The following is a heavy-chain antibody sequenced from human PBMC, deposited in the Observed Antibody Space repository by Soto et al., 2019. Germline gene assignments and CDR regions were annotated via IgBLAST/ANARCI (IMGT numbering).Heavy chain of an antibody. CDR2: ISGSGDTT. CDR1: GFPFSNYA. D-gene: IGHD3-10*01. J-gene: IGHJ5*02. CDR3: AKIRRFGEYWNH. V-gene: IGHV3-23*01. Sequence: GGSLRLSCAASGFPFSNYAMSWVRQAPGKGLEWVAAISGSGDTTHYADSVKGRFTISRDESKNTLYLQMNSLRAEGTAVYYCAKIRRFGEYWNHWGQGTLVTVSS.